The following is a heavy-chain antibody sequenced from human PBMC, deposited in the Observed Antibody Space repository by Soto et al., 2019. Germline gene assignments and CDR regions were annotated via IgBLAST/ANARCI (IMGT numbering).Heavy chain of an antibody. CDR1: GGSISSSSYY. D-gene: IGHD5-12*01. V-gene: IGHV4-39*01. J-gene: IGHJ4*02. CDR3: ARVRWLQLVDY. Sequence: QLQLQESGPGLVKPSETLSLTCTVSGGSISSSSYYWGWIHQPPGKGLEWIGSIYYSGSTYYNPSLKSRVTISVDTSKNQFSLKLSSVTAADTAVYYCARVRWLQLVDYWGQGTLVTVSS. CDR2: IYYSGST.